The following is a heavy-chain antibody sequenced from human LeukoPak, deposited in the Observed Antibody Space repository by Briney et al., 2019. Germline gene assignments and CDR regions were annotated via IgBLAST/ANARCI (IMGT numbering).Heavy chain of an antibody. Sequence: GGSLRLSCAASGFTFSSYAMSWVRQAPGKGLEWVSAISGSGGSTYYADSVKGRFTISRDNSKNTLYLQMSSLRAEDTAVYYCAIFITMVRGVNDYWGQGTLVTVSS. V-gene: IGHV3-23*01. J-gene: IGHJ4*02. CDR1: GFTFSSYA. CDR3: AIFITMVRGVNDY. CDR2: ISGSGGST. D-gene: IGHD3-10*01.